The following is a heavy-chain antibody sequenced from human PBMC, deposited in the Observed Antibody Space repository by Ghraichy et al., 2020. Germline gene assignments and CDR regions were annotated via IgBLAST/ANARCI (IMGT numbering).Heavy chain of an antibody. J-gene: IGHJ4*02. V-gene: IGHV4-59*01. CDR1: GGSISSYY. D-gene: IGHD3-3*01. CDR2: IYYSGST. CDR3: ARGPLQSYYDFWSGYDTYFAY. Sequence: SETLSLTCTVSGGSISSYYWSWIRQPPGKGLEWIGYIYYSGSTNYNPSLKSRVTISVDTSKNQFSLKLSSVTAADTAVYYCARGPLQSYYDFWSGYDTYFAYWSQGTLVTVS.